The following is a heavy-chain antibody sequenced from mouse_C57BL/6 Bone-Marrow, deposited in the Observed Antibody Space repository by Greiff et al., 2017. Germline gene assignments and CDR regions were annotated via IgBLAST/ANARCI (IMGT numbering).Heavy chain of an antibody. V-gene: IGHV2-2*01. Sequence: VQLVESGPGLVQPSQSLSITCTVSGFSLTSYGVHLVRKSPGKGLEWLGVIWSGGSPDYNAAFISILSLRKDNAKSQVFFKMNSLQADDTAIYYCARKGLGSRYVTRYFAVWGTVRTVTVSS. CDR2: IWSGGSP. J-gene: IGHJ1*03. CDR3: ARKGLGSRYVTRYFAV. CDR1: GFSLTSYG. D-gene: IGHD2-1*01.